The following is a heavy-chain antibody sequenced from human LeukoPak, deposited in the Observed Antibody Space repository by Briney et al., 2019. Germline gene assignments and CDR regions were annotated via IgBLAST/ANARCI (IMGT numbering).Heavy chain of an antibody. CDR1: GFIFSDYY. V-gene: IGHV3-11*01. CDR2: ISNKGSSSTT. D-gene: IGHD6-13*01. Sequence: PGGSLRLSYAASGFIFSDYYMGWVRQAPGKGLEWVSYISNKGSSSTTYYADSVKGRFTISRDDAQNSLYLQMNSLRADDTAVYYCAKDILAAGLFFDYWGQGILDTVSS. J-gene: IGHJ4*02. CDR3: AKDILAAGLFFDY.